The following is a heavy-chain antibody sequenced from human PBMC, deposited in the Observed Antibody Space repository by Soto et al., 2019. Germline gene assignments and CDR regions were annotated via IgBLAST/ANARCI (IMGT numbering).Heavy chain of an antibody. CDR1: GFIFSNYY. CDR3: ARESPPSDYDILTGYYQKRAFDP. CDR2: ISSRDLSI. Sequence: PGGSLRLSCTASGFIFSNYYMSWIRQAPGKGLEWVSSISSRDLSIYYADSVKGRFTIFMDNAKNSLVLHMSDLRTADTAVYYCARESPPSDYDILTGYYQKRAFDPWGQGTLVTVSS. D-gene: IGHD3-9*01. J-gene: IGHJ5*02. V-gene: IGHV3-11*01.